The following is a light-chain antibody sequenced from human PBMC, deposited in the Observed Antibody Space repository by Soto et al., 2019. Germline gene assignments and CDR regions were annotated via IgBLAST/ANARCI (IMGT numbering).Light chain of an antibody. V-gene: IGKV3-20*01. J-gene: IGKJ5*01. CDR2: DAA. Sequence: ELVLTHSPVTLSLSPGETATLSFMSSHSVSSYIAWCQQKPGQAPRRLIYDAANRATGIPDRFSGSGSGTDFTLTISRLEPEDFAVYYCQQYGSSPPITFGQGTRLEIK. CDR1: HSVSSY. CDR3: QQYGSSPPIT.